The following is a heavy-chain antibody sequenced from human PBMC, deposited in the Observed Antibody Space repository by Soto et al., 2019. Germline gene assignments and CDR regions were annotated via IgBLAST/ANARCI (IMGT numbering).Heavy chain of an antibody. Sequence: QITLKESGPTLVKPTQTLTLTCTFSGFSLSTSGVGVGWIRQPPGKALEWLALIYWDDDKRYSPSLKSRLTITKDTSKNQVVLTMTNMYPVDTATYYCAHSQWELLSNWFDPWGQGTLVTV. CDR3: AHSQWELLSNWFDP. J-gene: IGHJ5*02. D-gene: IGHD1-26*01. V-gene: IGHV2-5*02. CDR1: GFSLSTSGVG. CDR2: IYWDDDK.